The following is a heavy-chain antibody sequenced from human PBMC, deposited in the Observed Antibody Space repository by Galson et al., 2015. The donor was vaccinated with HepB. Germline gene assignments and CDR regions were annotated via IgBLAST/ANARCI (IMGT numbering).Heavy chain of an antibody. J-gene: IGHJ4*02. CDR1: GFTFSSYA. D-gene: IGHD1-26*01. CDR3: AREGLMGATSFDY. Sequence: SLRLSCAASGFTFSSYAMHWVRQAPGKGLEWVSYISSSSSTIYYADSVKGRFTISRDNAKNSLYLQMNSLRDEDTAVYYCAREGLMGATSFDYWGQGTLVTVSS. V-gene: IGHV3-48*02. CDR2: ISSSSSTI.